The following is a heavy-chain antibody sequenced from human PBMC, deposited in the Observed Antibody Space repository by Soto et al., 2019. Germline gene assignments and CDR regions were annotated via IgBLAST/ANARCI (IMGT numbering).Heavy chain of an antibody. CDR2: IYYSGST. J-gene: IGHJ4*02. CDR3: ARAPVLRYFDWSPIDY. D-gene: IGHD3-9*01. CDR1: GGSISSGGYY. V-gene: IGHV4-31*03. Sequence: SETLSLTCTVSGGSISSGGYYWSWIRQHPGKGLEWIGYIYYSGSTYYNPSLKSRVTISVDTSKNQFSLKLSSVTAADTAVYYCARAPVLRYFDWSPIDYWGQGTLVTSPQ.